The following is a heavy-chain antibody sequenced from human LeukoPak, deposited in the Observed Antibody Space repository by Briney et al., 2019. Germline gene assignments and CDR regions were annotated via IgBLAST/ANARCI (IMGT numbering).Heavy chain of an antibody. V-gene: IGHV1-46*01. CDR2: INTSGATT. J-gene: IGHJ6*02. Sequence: ASVKVSCKKSGYTFSRYYIHRVRQAPGQGLEWMGIINTSGATTRYGQKFKGRVTATRDTSTSTVYMEMSSLNSEDTAVYYCARGLESSGWYGMDVWGQGTTIIVSS. D-gene: IGHD6-19*01. CDR1: GYTFSRYY. CDR3: ARGLESSGWYGMDV.